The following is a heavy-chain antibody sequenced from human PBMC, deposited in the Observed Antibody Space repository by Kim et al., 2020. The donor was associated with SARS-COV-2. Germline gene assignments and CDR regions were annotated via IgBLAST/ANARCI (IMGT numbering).Heavy chain of an antibody. V-gene: IGHV3-30*01. Sequence: YYADSVKGRFTISRDNSKNTLYLQMNSLRAEDTAVYYCARDSLLMTAFDYWGQGTLVTVSS. CDR3: ARDSLLMTAFDY. D-gene: IGHD2-21*02. J-gene: IGHJ4*02.